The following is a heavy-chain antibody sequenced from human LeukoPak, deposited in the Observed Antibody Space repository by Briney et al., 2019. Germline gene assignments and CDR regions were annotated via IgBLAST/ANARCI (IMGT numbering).Heavy chain of an antibody. Sequence: ASVKVSCKASGYTFTSYGISWVRQAPGQGLEWMGIITPSGGSTTYAQKFQGRVTMTRDTSTSTVYMELSSLRSEDTAVYYCARFSGLGAFDIWGQGTMVTVSS. CDR2: ITPSGGST. J-gene: IGHJ3*02. CDR1: GYTFTSYG. V-gene: IGHV1-46*01. D-gene: IGHD6-25*01. CDR3: ARFSGLGAFDI.